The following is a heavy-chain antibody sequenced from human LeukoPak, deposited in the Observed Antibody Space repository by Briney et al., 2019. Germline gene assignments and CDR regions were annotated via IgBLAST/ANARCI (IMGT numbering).Heavy chain of an antibody. Sequence: GGSLRLSCAASGFTVSSNYMSWVRQAPGKGLEWVSVIYSGGSTYYADSVKGRFTISRDNAKNSLYLQMNSLRAEDTAVYYCARGWNYYDSSGQKVKGFDYWGQGTLVTVSS. V-gene: IGHV3-66*01. CDR2: IYSGGST. D-gene: IGHD3-22*01. J-gene: IGHJ4*02. CDR1: GFTVSSNY. CDR3: ARGWNYYDSSGQKVKGFDY.